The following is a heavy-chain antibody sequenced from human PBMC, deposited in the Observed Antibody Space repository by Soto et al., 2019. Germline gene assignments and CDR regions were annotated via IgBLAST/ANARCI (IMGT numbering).Heavy chain of an antibody. CDR3: AGGDGSGSYWWFAP. J-gene: IGHJ5*02. CDR2: IYYSGST. V-gene: IGHV4-59*01. CDR1: GGSISSYY. Sequence: SETLSLTCTVSGGSISSYYWSWIRQPPGKGLEWIGYIYYSGSTNYNPSLKSRVTISVDTSKNQFSLKLSSVTAADRAVYYCAGGDGSGSYWWFAPWGQGTLVPVSP. D-gene: IGHD3-10*01.